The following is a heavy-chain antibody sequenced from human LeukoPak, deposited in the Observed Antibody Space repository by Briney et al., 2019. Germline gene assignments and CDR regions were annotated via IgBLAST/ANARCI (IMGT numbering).Heavy chain of an antibody. D-gene: IGHD5/OR15-5a*01. CDR2: ISNNGGT. Sequence: SETLSLTCAVSPGSMDSGLYYWTWIRQPAGKGLEWIGRISNNGGTPYNPSLRSRVTITVDTSNNRLSLKVTSVTAADTAVYYCARETKDLYSPSCGLYDTYYYIDAWGKGTTVTVSS. V-gene: IGHV4-61*02. J-gene: IGHJ6*03. CDR1: PGSMDSGLYY. CDR3: ARETKDLYSPSCGLYDTYYYIDA.